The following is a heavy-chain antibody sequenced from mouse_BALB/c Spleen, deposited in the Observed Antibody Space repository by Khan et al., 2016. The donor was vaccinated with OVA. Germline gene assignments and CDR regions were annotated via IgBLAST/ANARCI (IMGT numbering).Heavy chain of an antibody. CDR3: TRKQTGSWFVY. Sequence: VQLQQSGTVLARPGASVKMSCKASGYSFTTYWIHWVKQRPGQGLEWIGAVYPGNSDTTYNQNFKDKAKLTAVISASTAYMDLTSLTNEDSAVYFWTRKQTGSWFVYWGQGTLVTVSA. J-gene: IGHJ3*01. D-gene: IGHD4-1*01. V-gene: IGHV1-5*01. CDR1: GYSFTTYW. CDR2: VYPGNSDT.